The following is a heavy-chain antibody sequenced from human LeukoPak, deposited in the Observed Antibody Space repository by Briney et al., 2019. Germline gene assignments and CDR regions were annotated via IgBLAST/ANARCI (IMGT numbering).Heavy chain of an antibody. Sequence: GGSLRLSCAASGFTFSSHAMAWVRQAPGKGLEWVSAIAGYGGGTYYADSVKGRFTISRDNSKNTLFLQMNSLRAEDTALYHCARYENPRQACFDWWGQGTLVTVSS. CDR2: IAGYGGGT. CDR1: GFTFSSHA. D-gene: IGHD2/OR15-2a*01. J-gene: IGHJ4*02. V-gene: IGHV3-23*01. CDR3: ARYENPRQACFDW.